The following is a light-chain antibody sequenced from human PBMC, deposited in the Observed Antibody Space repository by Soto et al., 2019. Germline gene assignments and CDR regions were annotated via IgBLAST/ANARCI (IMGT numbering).Light chain of an antibody. CDR3: HQYDSSPGLT. J-gene: IGKJ4*01. Sequence: EIVLTQSPGTLSLSPGERATLSCRASQSVSSTYLAWYQQKPGQAPRLLIYGTSSRATGIPDRFSGSGSGTYFTLTISRREHEDVAVYYCHQYDSSPGLTFGGGTKVEIK. V-gene: IGKV3-20*01. CDR1: QSVSSTY. CDR2: GTS.